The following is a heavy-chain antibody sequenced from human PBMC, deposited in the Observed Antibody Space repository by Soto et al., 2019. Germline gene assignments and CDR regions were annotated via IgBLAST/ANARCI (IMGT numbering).Heavy chain of an antibody. J-gene: IGHJ4*02. D-gene: IGHD1-26*01. CDR1: GYTFTNYY. Sequence: GASVKVSCKASGYTFTNYYIHWVRQAPGQGPEWMGIINPSDGRTTYTQKFQGRVTMIRDTSTSTVYMELSSLTSEDTAVHYCARVSGSYWPFDYWGQGTLVTSPQ. CDR2: INPSDGRT. CDR3: ARVSGSYWPFDY. V-gene: IGHV1-46*01.